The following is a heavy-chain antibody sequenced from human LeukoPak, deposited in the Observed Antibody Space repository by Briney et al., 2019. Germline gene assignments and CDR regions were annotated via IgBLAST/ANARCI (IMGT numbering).Heavy chain of an antibody. D-gene: IGHD1-1*01. V-gene: IGHV3-23*01. J-gene: IGHJ4*02. CDR2: ISGSGAST. Sequence: PGGSLRLSCAASGFTFSIYAMSWVRQAPGKGLEWVSAISGSGASTYYADSVRGRFTISRDNSKNTLYLQMDTLRAEDTAVYYCATTKEARRYFDYWGQGTLVTVSS. CDR3: ATTKEARRYFDY. CDR1: GFTFSIYA.